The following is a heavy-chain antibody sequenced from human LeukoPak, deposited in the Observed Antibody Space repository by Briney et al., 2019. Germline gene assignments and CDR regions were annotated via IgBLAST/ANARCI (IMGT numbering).Heavy chain of an antibody. Sequence: GGSLRLSCAASGFTFSSYSMNWVRQAPGKGREWVSSISSSSYIYYADSVKGRFTISRDNAKNSLYMQMKSLRAEVTAVYYCARDRATMVRGVSLFDYWGQGTLVTVSS. J-gene: IGHJ4*02. CDR2: ISSSSYI. CDR1: GFTFSSYS. CDR3: ARDRATMVRGVSLFDY. D-gene: IGHD3-10*01. V-gene: IGHV3-21*01.